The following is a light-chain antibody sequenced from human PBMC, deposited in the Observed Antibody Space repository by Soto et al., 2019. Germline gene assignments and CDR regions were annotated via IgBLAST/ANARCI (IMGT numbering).Light chain of an antibody. Sequence: EIELTQSPGTLSLSPGERATLSCRASQSVSSNLAWYQQKPGQAPRLLIYGASTRATGIPARFSGSGSGTEFTLTISSLQSEDFAVYYCQQYNNWPPERTFGQGTKVDIK. CDR1: QSVSSN. V-gene: IGKV3-15*01. CDR3: QQYNNWPPERT. CDR2: GAS. J-gene: IGKJ1*01.